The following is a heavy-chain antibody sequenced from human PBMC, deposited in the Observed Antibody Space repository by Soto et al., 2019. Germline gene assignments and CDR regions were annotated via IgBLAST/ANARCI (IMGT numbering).Heavy chain of an antibody. J-gene: IGHJ4*02. CDR2: IYYSGST. Sequence: QLQLQESGPGLVKPSETLSLTCTVSGGSISSSSYYWGWIRQPPGKGLEWIGSIYYSGSTYYNPSLKSRVTISVDTSKNQFSLKLSSVTAADTAVYYCARLETVAYYFDYWGQGTLVTVSS. V-gene: IGHV4-39*01. CDR3: ARLETVAYYFDY. D-gene: IGHD3-3*01. CDR1: GGSISSSSYY.